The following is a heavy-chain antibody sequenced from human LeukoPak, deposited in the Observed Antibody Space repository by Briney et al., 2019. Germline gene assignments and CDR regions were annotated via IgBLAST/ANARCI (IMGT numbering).Heavy chain of an antibody. Sequence: GGSLRLSCAASGFTFSSYAMSWVRRAPGKGLEWVSAISGGGGSTYYADSVKGRFTISRDNSKNTLYLQMNSLRAEDTAVYYCAKDGNYDYVWGSYRYDYWGQGTLVTVSS. V-gene: IGHV3-23*01. J-gene: IGHJ4*02. CDR1: GFTFSSYA. CDR3: AKDGNYDYVWGSYRYDY. CDR2: ISGGGGST. D-gene: IGHD3-16*02.